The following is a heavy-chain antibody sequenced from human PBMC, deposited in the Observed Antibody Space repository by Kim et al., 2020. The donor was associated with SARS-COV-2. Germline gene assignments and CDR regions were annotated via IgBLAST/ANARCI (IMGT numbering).Heavy chain of an antibody. CDR2: DGSEQ. D-gene: IGHD3-16*01. V-gene: IGHV3-7*01. J-gene: IGHJ4*02. CDR3: AVGVAVGY. Sequence: DGSEQYYVDSVKCRFTTSRDNAKKPLYLQMKRLRAEDTAVYYCAVGVAVGYWGQGTLVTVSS.